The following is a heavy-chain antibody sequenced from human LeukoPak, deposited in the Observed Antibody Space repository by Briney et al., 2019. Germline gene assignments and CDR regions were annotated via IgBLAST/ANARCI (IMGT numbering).Heavy chain of an antibody. CDR2: ISGSGGST. Sequence: GGSLRLSCVVSGLTFSSFAMSWVRQAPGKGLEWVSAISGSGGSTYYVDSVKGRITISRDNSKNTLYLHMNSLRAEDTAMYYCAKKRDAFDIWGQGTVVAVSS. J-gene: IGHJ3*02. CDR3: AKKRDAFDI. CDR1: GLTFSSFA. V-gene: IGHV3-23*01. D-gene: IGHD5-24*01.